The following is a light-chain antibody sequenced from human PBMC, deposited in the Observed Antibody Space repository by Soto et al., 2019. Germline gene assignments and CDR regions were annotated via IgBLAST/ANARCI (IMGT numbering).Light chain of an antibody. V-gene: IGLV1-51*01. CDR3: ASWDTSLTVYVV. CDR2: DND. CDR1: TSNIGVNH. J-gene: IGLJ2*01. Sequence: QSMLTQPPSVSAAPGQKVTISCSGSTSNIGVNHVSWYQQLPGTAPKLLIYDNDKRPSGIPDRFSASKSGTSATLGITGLQTGDEADYFCASWDTSLTVYVVFGGGTKLTVL.